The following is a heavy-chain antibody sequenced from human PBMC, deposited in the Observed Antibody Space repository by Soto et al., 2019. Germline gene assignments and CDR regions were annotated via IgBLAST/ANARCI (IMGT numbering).Heavy chain of an antibody. CDR2: IIPILGIA. J-gene: IGHJ4*02. D-gene: IGHD1-26*01. CDR3: ARDLGDSGSSLPFDY. Sequence: QVQLVQSGAEVKKPGSSVKVSCKASGGTFSSYTISWVRQAPGQGLEWMGRIIPILGIANYAQKFQGRVTITADKSTSTDYMELSSLRSEDTAVYYCARDLGDSGSSLPFDYWGQGTLVTVSS. CDR1: GGTFSSYT. V-gene: IGHV1-69*08.